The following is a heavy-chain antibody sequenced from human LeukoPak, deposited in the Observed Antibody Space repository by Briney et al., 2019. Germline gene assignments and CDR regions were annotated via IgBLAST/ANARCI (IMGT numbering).Heavy chain of an antibody. Sequence: TGGSLRLSCAASGFTFSSYSMNWVRQAPGKGLEWVSSISSSSSYIYYADSVKGRFTISRDNAKNSLYLQMNSLRAEDTAVYYCAKARRYTSSWYSGPCLEHWGQGTLVTVSS. CDR3: AKARRYTSSWYSGPCLEH. CDR2: ISSSSSYI. D-gene: IGHD6-13*01. V-gene: IGHV3-21*01. J-gene: IGHJ1*01. CDR1: GFTFSSYS.